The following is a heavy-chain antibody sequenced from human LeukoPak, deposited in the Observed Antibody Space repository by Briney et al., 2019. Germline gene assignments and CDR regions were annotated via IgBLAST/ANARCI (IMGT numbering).Heavy chain of an antibody. Sequence: GGSLRISCVAYAFPVSCYAVQWVRQAPGKGLEWVAIIAYDGGNEYYADSVKGRFTISRDNSKNTLYLQMNSLRPEDTAVYYCARDQSRREGSYYIILDYWGQGSLVTVSS. CDR2: IAYDGGNE. D-gene: IGHD1-26*01. CDR3: ARDQSRREGSYYIILDY. V-gene: IGHV3-30-3*01. J-gene: IGHJ4*02. CDR1: AFPVSCYA.